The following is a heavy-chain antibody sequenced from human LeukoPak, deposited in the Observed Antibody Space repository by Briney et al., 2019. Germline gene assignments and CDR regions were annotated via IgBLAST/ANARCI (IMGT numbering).Heavy chain of an antibody. Sequence: GGSLRLSCAASGLTFSSYGMHWVRQAPGKGLEWVAVIWYDGSNKYYADSVKGRFTISRDNSKNTLYLQMNSLRAEDTAVYYCARVMTSQGYSYGPAHYWGQGTLVTVSS. CDR3: ARVMTSQGYSYGPAHY. CDR1: GLTFSSYG. V-gene: IGHV3-33*01. D-gene: IGHD5-18*01. J-gene: IGHJ4*02. CDR2: IWYDGSNK.